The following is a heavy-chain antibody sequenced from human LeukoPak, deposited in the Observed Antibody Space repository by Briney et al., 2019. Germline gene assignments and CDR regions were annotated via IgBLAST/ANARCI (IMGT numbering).Heavy chain of an antibody. V-gene: IGHV3-7*04. J-gene: IGHJ4*02. Sequence: WGSLRLSCAASGFTFSSYSMNWVRQAPGKGLEWVANIKQDGSEKYYVDSVKGRFTISRDNAKNSLYLQMNSLRAEDTAVYYCATERVTYYYDSSGYGWGQGTLVTVSS. D-gene: IGHD3-22*01. CDR2: IKQDGSEK. CDR1: GFTFSSYS. CDR3: ATERVTYYYDSSGYG.